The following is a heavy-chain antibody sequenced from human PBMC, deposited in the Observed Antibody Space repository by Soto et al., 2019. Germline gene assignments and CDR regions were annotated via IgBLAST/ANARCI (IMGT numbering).Heavy chain of an antibody. CDR2: INSGSTTI. V-gene: IGHV3-48*01. J-gene: IGHJ6*02. Sequence: EVHLVESGGGLVQPGGSLRLSCAASAFTLSSYSMNWVRQAPGKGLEWVSYINSGSTTIYYADSVKGRFTISRDNAKNSPYLQMNRLRSGDTAVFYCSRNNPRSSGWDVWGQGTTVTVSS. CDR3: SRNNPRSSGWDV. CDR1: AFTLSSYS.